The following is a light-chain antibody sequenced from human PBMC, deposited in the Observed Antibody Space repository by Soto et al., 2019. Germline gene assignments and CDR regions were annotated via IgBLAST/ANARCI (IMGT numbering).Light chain of an antibody. V-gene: IGKV1-8*01. J-gene: IGKJ2*01. CDR2: AAS. CDR3: QQYYRYPRT. Sequence: AIRMTQSPSSLSASTGDRVTITCRASQGISSYLAWYQQKPGKAPKLLIYAASTLQSGVPSRFSGSGSGTDFTLTIRCLQSEDFATYYSQQYYRYPRTFGQGTKLEIK. CDR1: QGISSY.